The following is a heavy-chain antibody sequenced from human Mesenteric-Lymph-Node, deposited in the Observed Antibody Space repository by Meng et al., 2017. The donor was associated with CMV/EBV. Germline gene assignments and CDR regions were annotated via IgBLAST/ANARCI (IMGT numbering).Heavy chain of an antibody. CDR2: ISSGGSTR. D-gene: IGHD4/OR15-4a*01. V-gene: IGHV3-11*01. CDR3: ARDSDYGGYDPNFDY. Sequence: SRFTFNDYYMNWIRQAPGKGREWVSYISSGGSTRYYTHSVKGRFTVSRDNTKNLLYLQMSSLRAEDAAVYYCARDSDYGGYDPNFDYWGQGTLVTVSS. CDR1: RFTFNDYY. J-gene: IGHJ4*02.